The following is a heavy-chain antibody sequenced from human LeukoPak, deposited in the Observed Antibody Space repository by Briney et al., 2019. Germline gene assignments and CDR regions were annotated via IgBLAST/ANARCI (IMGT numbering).Heavy chain of an antibody. D-gene: IGHD3-10*01. CDR1: GYTFTNYG. V-gene: IGHV1-18*01. Sequence: ASLKVPCKASGYTFTNYGISWVRQAPGQGLEWMGWINAYNGNTNYAQKLQGRVTMTTDTSTSTAYMELRSLRSDDTAVYYCARDGPYYGSGRGSAFDIWGQGTMVTVSS. CDR3: ARDGPYYGSGRGSAFDI. CDR2: INAYNGNT. J-gene: IGHJ3*02.